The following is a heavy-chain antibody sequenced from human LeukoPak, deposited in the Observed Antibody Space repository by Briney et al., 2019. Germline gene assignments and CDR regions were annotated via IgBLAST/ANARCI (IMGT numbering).Heavy chain of an antibody. J-gene: IGHJ1*01. D-gene: IGHD3-22*01. V-gene: IGHV3-30*02. Sequence: TGGSLRLSCAASGFTFSSYGMHWVRQAPGKGLEWVAFIPYDGSNKYYSDSVKGRFTISRDNSKTTLYLQMNSLRAEDTAVYYCAKETARYESSGYSSQSNAQYGYFLHWGQGTLVTVSS. CDR2: IPYDGSNK. CDR3: AKETARYESSGYSSQSNAQYGYFLH. CDR1: GFTFSSYG.